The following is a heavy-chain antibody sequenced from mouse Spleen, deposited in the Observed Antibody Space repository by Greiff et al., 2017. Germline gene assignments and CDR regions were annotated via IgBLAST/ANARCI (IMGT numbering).Heavy chain of an antibody. J-gene: IGHJ4*01. Sequence: QVQLKESGPGLVQPSQSLSITCTVSGFSLTSYGVHWVRQSPGKGLEWLGVIWSGGSTDYNAAFISRLSISKDNSKSQVFFKMNSLQADDTAIYYCARMDRGYAMDYWGQGTSVTVSS. CDR2: IWSGGST. CDR1: GFSLTSYG. CDR3: ARMDRGYAMDY. V-gene: IGHV2-2*01. D-gene: IGHD2-14*01.